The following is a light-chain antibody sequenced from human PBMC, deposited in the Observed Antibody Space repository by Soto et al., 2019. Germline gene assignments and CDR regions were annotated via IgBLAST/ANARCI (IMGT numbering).Light chain of an antibody. CDR2: GAS. CDR1: QSLSNN. V-gene: IGKV3-15*01. J-gene: IGKJ3*01. Sequence: EVVMTQSPATLSASPGERATLSCRASQSLSNNFAWYQQKPGQAPRLLIYGASTRAAGIPARFSGSGSGTEFTLTISSLQSEDFAVYYCQQYNNWPPLTFGPGTKVD. CDR3: QQYNNWPPLT.